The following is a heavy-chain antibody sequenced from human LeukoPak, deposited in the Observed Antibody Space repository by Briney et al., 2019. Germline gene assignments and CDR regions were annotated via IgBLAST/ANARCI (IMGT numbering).Heavy chain of an antibody. CDR3: ARFTMVRGVIPFDY. CDR2: IYYSGST. D-gene: IGHD3-10*01. CDR1: GGSISSGDYY. Sequence: SETLSLTCTVSGGSISSGDYYWSWIRQPPGKGLEWIGYIYYSGSTYYNPSLKSRVTISVDTSKNQFSLKLSSVTAADMAVYYCARFTMVRGVIPFDYWGQGTLVTVSS. J-gene: IGHJ4*02. V-gene: IGHV4-30-4*01.